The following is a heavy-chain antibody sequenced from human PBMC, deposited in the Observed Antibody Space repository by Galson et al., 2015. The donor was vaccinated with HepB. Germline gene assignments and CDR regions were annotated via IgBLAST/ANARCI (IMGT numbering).Heavy chain of an antibody. J-gene: IGHJ6*02. CDR1: GYTFTGYY. V-gene: IGHV1-2*02. Sequence: SVKVSCKASGYTFTGYYIHWVRQAPGQGLEWMGWINPNSGGTNDAQKFQGRVTMTRDTAISTAYMQLRRLRSDDTAVYYCASRPNGYAPRYYYYGMDVWGQGTTVAVYS. D-gene: IGHD5-12*01. CDR2: INPNSGGT. CDR3: ASRPNGYAPRYYYYGMDV.